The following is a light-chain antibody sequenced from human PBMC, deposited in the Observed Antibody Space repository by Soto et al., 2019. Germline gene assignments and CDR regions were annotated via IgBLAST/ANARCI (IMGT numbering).Light chain of an antibody. CDR3: QQYNTYSAT. Sequence: DIQMTQSPSTLSASVGDRVTITCRASQNIASWLAWYQQEPGKAPKVLIHGASTLESGVPSRFSGSGSGTEFTLTISNLQPGDFATYYCQQYNTYSATFGQGTRLEIK. J-gene: IGKJ5*01. CDR2: GAS. V-gene: IGKV1-5*01. CDR1: QNIASW.